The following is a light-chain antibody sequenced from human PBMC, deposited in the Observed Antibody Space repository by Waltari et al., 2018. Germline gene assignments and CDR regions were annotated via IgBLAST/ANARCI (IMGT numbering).Light chain of an antibody. CDR2: QAY. V-gene: IGKV1-5*03. CDR3: QNYNSDLVVT. Sequence: DIQITQSPSTLSASVGDRVTITCRASQSVSKWLAWYQQKPGKVPKLLIYQAYILEDGVPSRFRGSGSGPECTLTITSLQPDDFATYYCQNYNSDLVVTFGQGTRLEIK. CDR1: QSVSKW. J-gene: IGKJ5*01.